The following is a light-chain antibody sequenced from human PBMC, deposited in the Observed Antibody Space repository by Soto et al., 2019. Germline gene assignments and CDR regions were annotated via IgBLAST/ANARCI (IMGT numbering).Light chain of an antibody. V-gene: IGKV1-5*01. CDR1: QSLNTA. CDR2: DVS. CDR3: QQYQTYSRT. J-gene: IGKJ1*01. Sequence: DIQMTQSPATVSASVGDRITITCRARQSLNTALAWYRQRPGEAPHLLIYDVSTLAMGVPARFSGSGAGTDFKLSISRLQADDFATFDCQQYQTYSRTFGQGTKVEVK.